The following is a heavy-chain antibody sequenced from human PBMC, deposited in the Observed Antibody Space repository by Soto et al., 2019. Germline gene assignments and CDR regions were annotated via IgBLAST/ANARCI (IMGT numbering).Heavy chain of an antibody. V-gene: IGHV3-33*01. CDR3: ARDDDYPDNGFDY. CDR1: GFTFSRHG. J-gene: IGHJ4*02. D-gene: IGHD4-17*01. Sequence: QVQLVESGGGVVQPGTSLRLSCAASGFTFSRHGMHGVRQTPGKGLEWLAVILNDASGHWYADSVKGRFTISRDNFENTLYLQMNGFRRADAAMYYCARDDDYPDNGFDYWGQGTLVTVSS. CDR2: ILNDASGH.